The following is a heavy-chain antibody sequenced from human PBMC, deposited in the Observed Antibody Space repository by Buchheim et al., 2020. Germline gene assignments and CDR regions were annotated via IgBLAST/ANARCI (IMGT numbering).Heavy chain of an antibody. CDR2: IYYSGST. CDR1: GGSISSGDYY. D-gene: IGHD6-19*01. Sequence: QVQLQESGPGLVKPSQTLSLPCTVSGGSISSGDYYWSWIRPPPGKGLEWIGDIYYSGSTYYNPSLKSRVTISVDTSKNQFSLKLSSVTASNTAVYYCARTPGLYSSGAPLGYYYYGMDVWGQGTT. J-gene: IGHJ6*02. CDR3: ARTPGLYSSGAPLGYYYYGMDV. V-gene: IGHV4-30-4*01.